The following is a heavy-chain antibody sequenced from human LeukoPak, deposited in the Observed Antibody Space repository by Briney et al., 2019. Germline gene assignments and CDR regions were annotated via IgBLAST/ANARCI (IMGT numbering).Heavy chain of an antibody. CDR2: IYYSGST. CDR3: ARDVSSYDILTGYYSSYGMDV. D-gene: IGHD3-9*01. J-gene: IGHJ6*02. CDR1: GGSISSYY. V-gene: IGHV4-59*01. Sequence: PSETLSLTCTVSGGSISSYYWSWIRQPPGKGLEWIGYIYYSGSTNYNPSLESRVTISVDTSKNQFSLRLSSVTAADTAVYYCARDVSSYDILTGYYSSYGMDVWGQGTTVTVSS.